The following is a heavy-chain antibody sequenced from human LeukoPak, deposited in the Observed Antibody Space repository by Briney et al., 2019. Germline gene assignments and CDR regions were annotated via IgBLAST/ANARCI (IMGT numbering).Heavy chain of an antibody. D-gene: IGHD3-10*01. CDR3: ARDHFSGGLDY. J-gene: IGHJ4*02. CDR2: ISTNTTTI. CDR1: GFTFKFYS. V-gene: IGHV3-48*01. Sequence: PGGSLRLSCAASGFTFKFYSMNWVRQAPGKGLEWVSYISTNTTTIYYADPVKGRFTISRDNAKNSLYLQMNSLRAEDTAVYYCARDHFSGGLDYWGQGTLVTVSS.